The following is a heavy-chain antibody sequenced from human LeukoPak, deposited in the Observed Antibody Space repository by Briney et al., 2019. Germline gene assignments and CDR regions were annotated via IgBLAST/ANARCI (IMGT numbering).Heavy chain of an antibody. J-gene: IGHJ4*02. Sequence: GASVKVSCKASGSALSGYTITWVRQATGQGLEWVGGIITNLASTNYAQKFQGRVTISADDSTSTAYMQLRSLTSEDTAFYYCALAFSGYDPWFPEPPDQWGQGTLVNVSS. CDR1: GSALSGYT. CDR3: ALAFSGYDPWFPEPPDQ. CDR2: IITNLAST. D-gene: IGHD5-12*01. V-gene: IGHV1-69*01.